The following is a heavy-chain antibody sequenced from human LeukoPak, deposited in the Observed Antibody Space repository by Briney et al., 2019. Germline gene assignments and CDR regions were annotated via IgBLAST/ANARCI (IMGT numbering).Heavy chain of an antibody. V-gene: IGHV1-69*04. CDR2: IIPILGIA. CDR3: ARAVATTTDYYGMDG. D-gene: IGHD5-12*01. Sequence: SVTVSCKASGGTFSSYAISWVRQAPGQGLEWMGRIIPILGIANYAQKFQGRVTITADKSKSTAYMEMSSLRSEDTAVYYCARAVATTTDYYGMDGWGQGTTSTVSS. CDR1: GGTFSSYA. J-gene: IGHJ6*02.